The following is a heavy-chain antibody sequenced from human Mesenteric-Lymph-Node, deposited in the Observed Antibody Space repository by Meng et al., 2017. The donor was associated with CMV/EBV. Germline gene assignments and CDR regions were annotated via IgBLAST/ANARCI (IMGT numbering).Heavy chain of an antibody. J-gene: IGHJ4*02. D-gene: IGHD2-8*02. CDR2: ISYDGTKK. CDR1: GIIFNRYA. V-gene: IGHV3-30-3*01. Sequence: GESLKISCVASGIIFNRYAMHWVRQAPGKGLEWVATISYDGTKKYHADSVKGRFTISRDDSTNTLYLHMDSLRADDKAVYYCVRTSGGGKEYFDYWGLGTLVTVSS. CDR3: VRTSGGGKEYFDY.